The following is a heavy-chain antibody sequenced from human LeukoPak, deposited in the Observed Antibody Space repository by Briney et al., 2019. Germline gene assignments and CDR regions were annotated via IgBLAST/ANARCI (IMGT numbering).Heavy chain of an antibody. CDR1: GFTFSDYN. V-gene: IGHV3-48*02. D-gene: IGHD3-22*01. CDR3: ARITRYYQDSKSSYGMDV. Sequence: HPGGSLRLSCAGTGFTFSDYNMKWVRQAPGKGLEWVSYISSSSRTIYYADSVKGRLTISRDNAKNSLYLQMNSLRDEDTAVYYCARITRYYQDSKSSYGMDVWGQGTTVTVSS. J-gene: IGHJ6*02. CDR2: ISSSSRTI.